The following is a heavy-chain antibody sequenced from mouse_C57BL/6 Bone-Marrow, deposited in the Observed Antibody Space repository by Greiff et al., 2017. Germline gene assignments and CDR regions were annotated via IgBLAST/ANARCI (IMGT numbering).Heavy chain of an antibody. CDR3: ARLVCSSLFAY. D-gene: IGHD1-1*01. J-gene: IGHJ3*01. CDR2: IHPNSGST. CDR1: GYTFTSYW. V-gene: IGHV1-64*01. Sequence: VQLQQPGAELVKPGASVKLSCKASGYTFTSYWMHWVKQRPGQGLEWIGMIHPNSGSTNYNEKFKSKATLTVDKSSSTAYMQLSSLTSEDSAVYYCARLVCSSLFAYWGQGTLVTVSA.